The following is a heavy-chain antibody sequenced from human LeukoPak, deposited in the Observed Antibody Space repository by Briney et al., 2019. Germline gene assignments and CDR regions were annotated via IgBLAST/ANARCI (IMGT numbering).Heavy chain of an antibody. D-gene: IGHD6-19*01. CDR3: ARGGNSGWRTPNDDY. Sequence: ASVKVSCKASGYTFTSYGISWVRQAPGQGLEWMGWISAYNGNTNYAQKLQGRVTMTTDTSTSTAYMELRSLRSGDTAVCYCARGGNSGWRTPNDDYWGQGTLVTVSS. CDR2: ISAYNGNT. J-gene: IGHJ4*02. V-gene: IGHV1-18*01. CDR1: GYTFTSYG.